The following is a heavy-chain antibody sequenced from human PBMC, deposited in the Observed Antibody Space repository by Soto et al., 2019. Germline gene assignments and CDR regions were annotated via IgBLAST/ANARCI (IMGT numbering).Heavy chain of an antibody. J-gene: IGHJ6*02. CDR3: ARDPPPTYDILTGYHHPTGGMDV. CDR1: GGSISSSNW. CDR2: IYHSGST. V-gene: IGHV4-4*02. D-gene: IGHD3-9*01. Sequence: QVQLQESGPGLVKPSGTLSLTCAVSGGSISSSNWWSWVRQPPGKGLEWIGEIYHSGSTNYNPSLRSRVTLSVDKSKDQFSLKLSSVTAADTAVYYCARDPPPTYDILTGYHHPTGGMDVWGQGTTVTVSS.